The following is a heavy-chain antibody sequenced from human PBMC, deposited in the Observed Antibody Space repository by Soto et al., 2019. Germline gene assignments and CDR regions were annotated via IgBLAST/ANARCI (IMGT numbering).Heavy chain of an antibody. Sequence: VGSLRLSCAASGFTFSSYAMSWVRQAPGKGLEWVSAISGSGGSTYYADSVKGRFTISRDNSKNTLYLQMNSLRAEDTAVYYCAKERRYYGSGSYSGWWNGGGMDVWGQGTTVTVSS. CDR1: GFTFSSYA. J-gene: IGHJ6*02. CDR3: AKERRYYGSGSYSGWWNGGGMDV. CDR2: ISGSGGST. D-gene: IGHD3-10*01. V-gene: IGHV3-23*01.